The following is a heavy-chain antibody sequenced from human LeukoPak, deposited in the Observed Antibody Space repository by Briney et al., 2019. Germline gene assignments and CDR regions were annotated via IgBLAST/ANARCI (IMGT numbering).Heavy chain of an antibody. CDR1: GGSFSGYY. CDR2: INHSGST. Sequence: SETLSLTCAVYGGSFSGYYWSWIRQPPGKGLEWIGEINHSGSTNYNPSLKSRVTISVDTSKNQSSLKLSSVTAADTAVYYCARGSSYGSGSYRSEYFQHWGQGTLVTVSS. CDR3: ARGSSYGSGSYRSEYFQH. D-gene: IGHD3-10*01. V-gene: IGHV4-34*01. J-gene: IGHJ1*01.